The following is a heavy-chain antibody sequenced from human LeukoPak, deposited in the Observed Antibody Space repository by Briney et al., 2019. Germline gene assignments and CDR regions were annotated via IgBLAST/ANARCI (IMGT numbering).Heavy chain of an antibody. CDR2: IYTSGST. D-gene: IGHD3-22*01. V-gene: IGHV4-59*10. Sequence: SETLSLTCAVYGGSFSGYYWSWIRQPAGKGLEWIGRIYTSGSTNYNPSLKSRVTMSVDTSKNQFSLKLSSVTAADTAVYYCAGTGYYYDSSGYFYWGQGTLVTVSS. J-gene: IGHJ4*02. CDR3: AGTGYYYDSSGYFY. CDR1: GGSFSGYY.